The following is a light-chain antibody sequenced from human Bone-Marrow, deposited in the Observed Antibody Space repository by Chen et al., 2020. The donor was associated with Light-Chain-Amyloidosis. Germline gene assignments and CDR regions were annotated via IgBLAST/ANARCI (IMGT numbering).Light chain of an antibody. CDR2: RDT. CDR3: QSADSCGTYEVI. CDR1: DLPTKY. V-gene: IGLV3-25*03. J-gene: IGLJ2*01. Sequence: SYELTQPPSVAVSPGQTARIACFGDDLPTKYAYWYQQKPGRAPVLVIHRDTERPSGISARFSGASSGTTATLTISGVQAEDEADDHCQSADSCGTYEVIFGGGTKLTVL.